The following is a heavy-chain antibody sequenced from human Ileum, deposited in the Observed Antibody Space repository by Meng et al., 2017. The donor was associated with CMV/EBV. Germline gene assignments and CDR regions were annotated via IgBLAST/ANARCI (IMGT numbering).Heavy chain of an antibody. D-gene: IGHD1-26*01. CDR3: AREGSISGSLD. J-gene: IGHJ4*02. Sequence: ASVKVSCKASGYTFTGSYMHWVRQAPGQGLEWMGWINPGSGDGNYAQKFQGRFTMTRDTSIATGYMELTGLRTDDTAVYYCAREGSISGSLDWGQGTLVTVSS. CDR1: GYTFTGSY. CDR2: INPGSGDG. V-gene: IGHV1-2*02.